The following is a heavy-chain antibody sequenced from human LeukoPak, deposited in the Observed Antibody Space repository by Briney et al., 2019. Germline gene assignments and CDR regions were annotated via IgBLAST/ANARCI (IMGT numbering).Heavy chain of an antibody. V-gene: IGHV3-30*04. Sequence: GGSLRLSCAASGCTFSNYAMHWVRQAPGKGLEWVAVISYDENNEYYAASVKGRFTISRDTSKQTLYMPMTSLRAEDTGVYYCPRDSTVTWIQLWYSGTWFDPWGQGTLVTVSS. CDR3: PRDSTVTWIQLWYSGTWFDP. CDR2: ISYDENNE. CDR1: GCTFSNYA. J-gene: IGHJ5*02. D-gene: IGHD5-18*01.